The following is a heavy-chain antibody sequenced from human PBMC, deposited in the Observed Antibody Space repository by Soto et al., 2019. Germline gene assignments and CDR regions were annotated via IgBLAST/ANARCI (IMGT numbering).Heavy chain of an antibody. CDR3: TRPYYDFWSGYYYFDY. D-gene: IGHD3-3*01. Sequence: LRLSCTASGFTFGDYAMSWFRQAPGKGLEWVGFIRSKAYGGTTEYAASVKGRFTISRDDSKSIAYLQMNSLKTEDTAVYYCTRPYYDFWSGYYYFDYWGQGTLVTVSS. J-gene: IGHJ4*02. CDR1: GFTFGDYA. V-gene: IGHV3-49*03. CDR2: IRSKAYGGTT.